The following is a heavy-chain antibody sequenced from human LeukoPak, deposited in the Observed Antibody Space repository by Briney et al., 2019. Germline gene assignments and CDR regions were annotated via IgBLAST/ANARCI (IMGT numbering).Heavy chain of an antibody. Sequence: ASVKVSCKASGYTFTSYGISWVRQAPGQGLEWMGWISAYNGNTNYAQKLQGRVTMTTDTSTSTAYMELRSLRSDDTAVYYCARGRENYDILTGKGGYYMDVWGKGTTVTVSS. CDR3: ARGRENYDILTGKGGYYMDV. J-gene: IGHJ6*03. V-gene: IGHV1-18*01. CDR1: GYTFTSYG. CDR2: ISAYNGNT. D-gene: IGHD3-9*01.